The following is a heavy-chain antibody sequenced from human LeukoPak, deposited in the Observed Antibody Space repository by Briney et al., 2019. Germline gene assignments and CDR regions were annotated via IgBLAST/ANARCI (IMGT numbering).Heavy chain of an antibody. V-gene: IGHV4-39*01. CDR1: GGSISSSSYY. Sequence: PSETLSLTCTVSGGSISSSSYYWGWIRQPPGKGLERIGSIYYSGSTYYNPSLKSRVTISVDTSKNQFSLKLSSVTAADTAVYYCARLSVVVPAAPRGYYYYYGMDVWGQGTTVTVSS. CDR3: ARLSVVVPAAPRGYYYYYGMDV. CDR2: IYYSGST. J-gene: IGHJ6*02. D-gene: IGHD2-2*01.